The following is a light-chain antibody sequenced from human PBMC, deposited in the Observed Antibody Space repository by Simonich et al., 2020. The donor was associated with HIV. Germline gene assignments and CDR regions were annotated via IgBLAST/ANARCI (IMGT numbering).Light chain of an antibody. CDR3: QQYYSNPLA. V-gene: IGKV4-1*01. CDR2: WAS. J-gene: IGKJ1*01. Sequence: DIVMTQSPDSLAVSLGERATINYKSSQSVLFSSNNKNYLAWYPQKPGQPPKLLIYWASTRESGVPDRFSGSGSGTDFTLTISSLQAEDVAVYYCQQYYSNPLAFGQGTKVEIK. CDR1: QSVLFSSNNKNY.